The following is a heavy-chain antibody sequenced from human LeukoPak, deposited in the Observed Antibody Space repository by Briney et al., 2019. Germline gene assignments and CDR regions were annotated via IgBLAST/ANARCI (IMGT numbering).Heavy chain of an antibody. CDR1: GGSISSYY. CDR2: IYYSGST. D-gene: IGHD3-3*01. Sequence: SETLSLTCTVSGGSISSYYWSWIRQPPGKGLEWIGYIYYSGSTNYNPSLKSRVTISVDTSENQFSLKLSSVTAADTAVYYCARDRRTTGDYDFWSGYYTGWFDPWGQGTLVTVSS. CDR3: ARDRRTTGDYDFWSGYYTGWFDP. J-gene: IGHJ5*02. V-gene: IGHV4-59*01.